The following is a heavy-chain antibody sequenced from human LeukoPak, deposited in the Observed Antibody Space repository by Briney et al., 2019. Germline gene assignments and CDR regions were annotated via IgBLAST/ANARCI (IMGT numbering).Heavy chain of an antibody. V-gene: IGHV3-21*04. CDR1: GFTFSSYS. CDR2: ISSSSSYI. Sequence: PGGSLRLSCAASGFTFSSYSMNWVRQAPGKGLEWVSSISSSSSYIYYADSVEGRFTISRDNAKNSLYLQMNSLRAEDTAVYYCARAKAPSITIIKGLWSDPWGQGTLVTVSS. D-gene: IGHD3-3*01. J-gene: IGHJ5*02. CDR3: ARAKAPSITIIKGLWSDP.